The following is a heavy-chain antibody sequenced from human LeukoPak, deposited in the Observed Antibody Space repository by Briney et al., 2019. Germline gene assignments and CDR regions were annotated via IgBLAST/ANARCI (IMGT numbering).Heavy chain of an antibody. D-gene: IGHD5-12*01. J-gene: IGHJ6*02. Sequence: ASVKVSCKASGYTFTSYYMHWVRQAPGQGLEWMGIINPSGGSTSYAQKFQGRVTMTRDTSTSTVYMELSSLRSEDAAVHYCARDGYSGYDYGYGMDVWGQGTTVTVSS. CDR1: GYTFTSYY. CDR3: ARDGYSGYDYGYGMDV. CDR2: INPSGGST. V-gene: IGHV1-46*01.